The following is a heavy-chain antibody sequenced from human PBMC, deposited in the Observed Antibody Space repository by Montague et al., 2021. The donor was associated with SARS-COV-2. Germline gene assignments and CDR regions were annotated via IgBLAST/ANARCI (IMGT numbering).Heavy chain of an antibody. CDR2: IYYSGST. Sequence: TLSLTCTVSGGSISSGDYYWSWIRQPPGKGLEWIGYIYYSGSTYYNPSLKSRVTISVDTSKNQFSLKLSSVTVADTAVYYCARVRGITMIVVVIAGAFDIWGQGTMVTVSS. D-gene: IGHD3-22*01. CDR1: GGSISSGDYY. CDR3: ARVRGITMIVVVIAGAFDI. V-gene: IGHV4-30-4*01. J-gene: IGHJ3*02.